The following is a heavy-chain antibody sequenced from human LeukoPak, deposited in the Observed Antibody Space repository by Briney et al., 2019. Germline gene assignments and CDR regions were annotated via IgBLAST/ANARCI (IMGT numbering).Heavy chain of an antibody. CDR2: ISGSGGST. J-gene: IGHJ4*02. Sequence: GGSLRLSCAASGFTFSSYAMSWVRQAPGKGLEWVSAISGSGGSTYYADSVKGRFTISRDNSKNTLYLQMNSLRAGDTAVYYCAKDGGYYYGSGSAPGYWGQGTLVTVSS. CDR1: GFTFSSYA. CDR3: AKDGGYYYGSGSAPGY. D-gene: IGHD3-10*01. V-gene: IGHV3-23*01.